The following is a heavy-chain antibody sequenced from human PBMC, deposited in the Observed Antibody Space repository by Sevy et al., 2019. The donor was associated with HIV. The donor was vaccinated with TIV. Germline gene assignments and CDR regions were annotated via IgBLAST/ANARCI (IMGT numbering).Heavy chain of an antibody. CDR2: IWYDGTNK. Sequence: GGSLRLSCAASGFDFSIYGMHWVSQAPGKGLEWVALIWYDGTNKYYRDSVKGRFTISRDNSKNTLFLQMNSLRAEDTALYYCVRGRDYGNFDFWGQGTLVTVSS. CDR1: GFDFSIYG. CDR3: VRGRDYGNFDF. J-gene: IGHJ4*02. V-gene: IGHV3-33*01. D-gene: IGHD4-17*01.